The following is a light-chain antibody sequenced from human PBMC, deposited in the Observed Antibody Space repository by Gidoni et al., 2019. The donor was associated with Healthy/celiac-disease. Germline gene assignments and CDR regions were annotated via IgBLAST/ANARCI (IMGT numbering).Light chain of an antibody. CDR2: GAS. Sequence: EIVFTQSPGTLSLSPGERATLSCSASQSVSSSYLAWYQQKPGQAPRLLIYGASSRATGIPDRFSGSGSGTDFTLTISRLEPEDFAVYYCQQYGSSPLFTFXPXTKVDIK. J-gene: IGKJ3*01. CDR1: QSVSSSY. CDR3: QQYGSSPLFT. V-gene: IGKV3-20*01.